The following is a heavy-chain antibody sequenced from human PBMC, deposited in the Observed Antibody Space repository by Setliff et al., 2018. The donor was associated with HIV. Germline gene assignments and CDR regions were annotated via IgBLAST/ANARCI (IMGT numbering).Heavy chain of an antibody. J-gene: IGHJ4*02. Sequence: GASVKVSCKASGDTFSFYGLNWVRQAPGQGLEWMGKIIPKSETTAYAQKFRGRATITADKSSNTVYMELTRLTSADTAVYYCAREHGEYCSGGTCYHHYYFDYWGPGTLVTVSS. V-gene: IGHV1-69*06. CDR3: AREHGEYCSGGTCYHHYYFDY. CDR1: GDTFSFYG. D-gene: IGHD2-15*01. CDR2: IIPKSETT.